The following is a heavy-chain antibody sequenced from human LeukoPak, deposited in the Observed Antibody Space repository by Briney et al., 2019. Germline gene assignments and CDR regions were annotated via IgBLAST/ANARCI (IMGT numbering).Heavy chain of an antibody. Sequence: ASVKVSCKASGYTFTGYYMHWVRQAPGQGLEWMGWINPNSGGTNYAQKFQGRVTMTRDTSISTAYMELSRLRSDDTAVYYCARAVPTIFGVVIPLGWFDPWGQGTLVTVSS. CDR3: ARAVPTIFGVVIPLGWFDP. D-gene: IGHD3-3*01. V-gene: IGHV1-2*02. J-gene: IGHJ5*02. CDR2: INPNSGGT. CDR1: GYTFTGYY.